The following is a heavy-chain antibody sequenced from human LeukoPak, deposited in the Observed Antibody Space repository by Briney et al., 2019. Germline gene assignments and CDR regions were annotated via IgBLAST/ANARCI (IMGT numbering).Heavy chain of an antibody. Sequence: GGSLRLSCAASGFTFSSYSMSWVRQAPGKGLEWVSSISSSSSYIYYADSVKGRFTISRDNAKNSLYLQMNSLRAEDTAVYYCARGLRGVYDYWGQGTLVTVSS. V-gene: IGHV3-21*01. CDR2: ISSSSSYI. CDR1: GFTFSSYS. CDR3: ARGLRGVYDY. J-gene: IGHJ4*02. D-gene: IGHD3-10*01.